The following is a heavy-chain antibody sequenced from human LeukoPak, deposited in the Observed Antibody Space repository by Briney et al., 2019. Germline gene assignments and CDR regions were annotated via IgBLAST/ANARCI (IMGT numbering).Heavy chain of an antibody. CDR1: GYTFTSYY. CDR3: ARGVSYGYSPYYYYYMDV. D-gene: IGHD5-18*01. Sequence: GASVKVSCKASGYTFTSYYMHWVRQAPGQGLEWMGIINPSGGSTSYAQKFQGRVTMTRDTSTSTVYMELGSLRSEDTAVYYCARGVSYGYSPYYYYYMDVWGKGTTVTVSS. J-gene: IGHJ6*03. V-gene: IGHV1-46*01. CDR2: INPSGGST.